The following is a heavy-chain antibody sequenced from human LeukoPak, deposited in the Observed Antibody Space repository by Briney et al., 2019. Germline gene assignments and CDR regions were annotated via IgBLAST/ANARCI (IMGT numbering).Heavy chain of an antibody. CDR3: ARLSGYSSGHYYSDY. D-gene: IGHD3-22*01. CDR2: IYYRGST. CDR1: GGSISSDY. Sequence: SETLSLTYTVSGGSISSDYWSWIRQPPGKGLEWIGYIYYRGSTNYNPSLKSRVTISVDTSKNQFSLKLSSVTAANTAVYYCARLSGYSSGHYYSDYWGQGTLVTVSS. J-gene: IGHJ4*02. V-gene: IGHV4-59*01.